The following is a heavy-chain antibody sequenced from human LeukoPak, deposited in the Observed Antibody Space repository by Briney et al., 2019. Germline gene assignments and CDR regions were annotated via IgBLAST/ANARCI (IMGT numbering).Heavy chain of an antibody. V-gene: IGHV1-8*03. Sequence: ASVKVSCKASGYTFTSYDINWVRQATGQGLEWMGWMNPNSGNTGYAQKFQGRVTITRNTSISTAYMELSSLRSEDTAMYYCASPRNGYYYYFDYWGQGTLVTVSS. J-gene: IGHJ4*02. CDR2: MNPNSGNT. CDR1: GYTFTSYD. D-gene: IGHD3-22*01. CDR3: ASPRNGYYYYFDY.